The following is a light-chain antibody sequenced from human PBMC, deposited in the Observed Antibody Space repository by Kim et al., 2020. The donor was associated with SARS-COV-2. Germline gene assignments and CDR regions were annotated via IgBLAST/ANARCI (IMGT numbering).Light chain of an antibody. Sequence: EIVLTQSPATLSLSPGERATLSCRVSQSVSSYLAWYQQKPGQAPRLLIYDASNRATGIPARFSGSGSGTDFTLTISSLEPEDFAVYYCQQRSNWPSTFGGGTKVDIK. CDR2: DAS. J-gene: IGKJ4*01. V-gene: IGKV3-11*01. CDR3: QQRSNWPST. CDR1: QSVSSY.